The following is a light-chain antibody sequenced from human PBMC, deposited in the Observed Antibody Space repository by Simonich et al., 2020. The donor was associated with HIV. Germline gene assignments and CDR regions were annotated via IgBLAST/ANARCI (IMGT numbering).Light chain of an antibody. Sequence: DIQMTHSPSYLSASVGDRVTINCRASQGISNSLAWYQQKPGKAPKLLLYAASRLESGVPSRCSDSGSGTDYTLTISSLQPEDFATYYCQQYYSTPYTFGQGTKLEIK. CDR2: AAS. J-gene: IGKJ2*01. CDR3: QQYYSTPYT. V-gene: IGKV1-NL1*01. CDR1: QGISNS.